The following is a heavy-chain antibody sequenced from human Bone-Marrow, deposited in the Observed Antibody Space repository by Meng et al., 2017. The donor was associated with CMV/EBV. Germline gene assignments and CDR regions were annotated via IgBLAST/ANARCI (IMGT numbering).Heavy chain of an antibody. CDR3: ARGGQATWGMDV. V-gene: IGHV1-46*01. D-gene: IGHD5-12*01. CDR2: INPSGGST. Sequence: ASVKVSCKASGYTFTGYYMHWVRQAPGQGLEWMGIINPSGGSTSYTQKFQGRVTMTRDTSTSTVYMELSSLRSEDTAVYYCARGGQATWGMDVWGQGTTVTVSS. CDR1: GYTFTGYY. J-gene: IGHJ6*02.